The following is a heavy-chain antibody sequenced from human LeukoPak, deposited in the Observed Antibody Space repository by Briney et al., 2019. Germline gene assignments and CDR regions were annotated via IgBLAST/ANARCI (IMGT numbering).Heavy chain of an antibody. D-gene: IGHD2-21*02. CDR3: TTVVGGDAYCTGDRYLTGRIQH. CDR2: IKSKTDGGAT. Sequence: GGSRRLSCAASGFTFTNAWMNWVRQPPGKGLEWVGRIKSKTDGGATDYAAPVKGRFIISRDDSENTVYLQMNSLKTEDTAVYYCTTVVGGDAYCTGDRYLTGRIQHWGYGTLVTVSS. V-gene: IGHV3-15*01. CDR1: GFTFTNAW. J-gene: IGHJ1*01.